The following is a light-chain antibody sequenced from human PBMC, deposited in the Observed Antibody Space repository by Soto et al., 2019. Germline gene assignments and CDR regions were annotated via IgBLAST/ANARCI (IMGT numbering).Light chain of an antibody. V-gene: IGKV3-15*01. CDR3: QQYNNWPLT. J-gene: IGKJ4*01. CDR1: QSFSSN. Sequence: EIVMTQSPATLSVSPGERATLSCRASQSFSSNLAWYQQKPGQAPRLLIYGASTRATGIPARFSGSGSGTEFTLTISSLQSEEFAIYYCQQYNNWPLTFGGGTNVEIK. CDR2: GAS.